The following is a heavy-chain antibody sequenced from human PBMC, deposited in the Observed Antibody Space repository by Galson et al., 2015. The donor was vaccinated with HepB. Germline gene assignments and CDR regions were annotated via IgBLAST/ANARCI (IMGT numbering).Heavy chain of an antibody. CDR1: GFTFSSYR. CDR3: TRDKGGPGNYGMDV. Sequence: SLRLSCADSGFTFSSYRMHWVRQAPGKGPVWVSRVKSDGSSTSYADSVKGRFTISRDNAKNTLYLQMNSLRAEDTAVYYCTRDKGGPGNYGMDVWGQGTTVTVSS. CDR2: VKSDGSST. D-gene: IGHD1-26*01. J-gene: IGHJ6*02. V-gene: IGHV3-74*01.